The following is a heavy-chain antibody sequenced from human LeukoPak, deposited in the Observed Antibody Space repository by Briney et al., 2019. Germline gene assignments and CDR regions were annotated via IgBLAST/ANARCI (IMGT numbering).Heavy chain of an antibody. D-gene: IGHD7-27*01. CDR2: INHSGST. V-gene: IGHV4-34*01. J-gene: IGHJ4*02. CDR3: ARGSSRATSLTYWGYDY. CDR1: GGSFSGYY. Sequence: PSETLSLTCAVYGGSFSGYYWSWIRQPPGKGLEWIGEINHSGSTNYNPSLKSRVTISVDTSKNQFSLKLSSVTAADTAVYYCARGSSRATSLTYWGYDYWGQGTLVTVSS.